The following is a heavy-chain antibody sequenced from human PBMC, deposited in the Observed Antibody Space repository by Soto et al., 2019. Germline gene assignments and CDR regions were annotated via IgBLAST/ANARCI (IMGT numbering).Heavy chain of an antibody. CDR1: GYTFTSYD. D-gene: IGHD4-17*01. CDR2: MNPNSGNT. V-gene: IGHV1-8*01. J-gene: IGHJ6*02. Sequence: ASVKVSCKASGYTFTSYDINWVRQATGQGLEWMGWMNPNSGNTGYAQKFQGRVTMTRNTSISTAYMELSSLRSEDTAVYYCARGRTTVTLLTPEYYYYGMDVWGQGTTVTVSS. CDR3: ARGRTTVTLLTPEYYYYGMDV.